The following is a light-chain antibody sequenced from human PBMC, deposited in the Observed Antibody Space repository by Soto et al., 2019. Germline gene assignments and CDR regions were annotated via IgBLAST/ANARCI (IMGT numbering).Light chain of an antibody. CDR2: GAS. CDR1: QSVSSN. J-gene: IGKJ1*01. Sequence: EIVMTQSPATLSVSPGERATLSCRASQSVSSNLAWYQQIPGQAPRLLIYGASTRATGIPARFSGSGSGTEFTLTISSLQSEDFAVYYCQQYNNWPHWTFGQGTKGEIK. V-gene: IGKV3-15*01. CDR3: QQYNNWPHWT.